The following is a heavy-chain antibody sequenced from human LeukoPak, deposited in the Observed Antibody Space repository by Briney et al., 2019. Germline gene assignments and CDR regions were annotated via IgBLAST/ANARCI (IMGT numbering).Heavy chain of an antibody. Sequence: PSETLSLTCAVYGGSFSGYYWSWIRQPPGKGLEWIGEINHSGSTNYNPSLKSRVTISVDTSKNQFSLKLSSVTAADTAVYCCARGALSRRRPGLKLFDYWGQGTLVTVSS. V-gene: IGHV4-34*01. CDR2: INHSGST. J-gene: IGHJ4*02. D-gene: IGHD1-14*01. CDR3: ARGALSRRRPGLKLFDY. CDR1: GGSFSGYY.